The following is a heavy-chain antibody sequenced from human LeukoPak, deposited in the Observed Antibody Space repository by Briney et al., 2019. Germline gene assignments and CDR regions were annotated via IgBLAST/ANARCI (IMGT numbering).Heavy chain of an antibody. D-gene: IGHD6-6*01. J-gene: IGHJ4*02. CDR1: GFTFDDYT. V-gene: IGHV3-43*01. CDR2: ISWDGGST. Sequence: GGSLRLSCAASGFTFDDYTMHWVRQAPGKGLEWVSLISWDGGSTYYADSVKGRFTISRDNSKNSLYLQMNSLRTEDTALYYCAKGARWDSIAARPLDYWGQGTLVTVSS. CDR3: AKGARWDSIAARPLDY.